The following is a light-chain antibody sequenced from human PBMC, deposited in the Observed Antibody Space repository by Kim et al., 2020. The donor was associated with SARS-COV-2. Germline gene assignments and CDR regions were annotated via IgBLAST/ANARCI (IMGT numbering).Light chain of an antibody. CDR3: QQANYFPHT. Sequence: DIQMTQSPSAVSASIGDRVTITCRASEGIGAWLAWYQQKAGTAPKLLIHTTSRLQSGVPSRFSGSGSGTEFILTISDLQPEDYATYYCQQANYFPHTFGQETELEIK. V-gene: IGKV1-12*01. CDR1: EGIGAW. J-gene: IGKJ2*01. CDR2: TTS.